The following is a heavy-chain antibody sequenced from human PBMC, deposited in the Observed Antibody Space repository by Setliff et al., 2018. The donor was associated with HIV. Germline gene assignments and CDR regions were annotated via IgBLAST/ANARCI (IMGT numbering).Heavy chain of an antibody. CDR3: ARGRKKTLAVSGTRYFDF. J-gene: IGHJ4*02. CDR2: IYYSGTT. V-gene: IGHV4-59*11. Sequence: SETLSLTCTVSGGSISSHYWSWIRQPPGKGLEWIGSIYYSGTTTYDPSLKSRITISVDTSKNQFSLKLTSVTAADMGVYYCARGRKKTLAVSGTRYFDFWGQGTLVTVSS. D-gene: IGHD6-19*01. CDR1: GGSISSHY.